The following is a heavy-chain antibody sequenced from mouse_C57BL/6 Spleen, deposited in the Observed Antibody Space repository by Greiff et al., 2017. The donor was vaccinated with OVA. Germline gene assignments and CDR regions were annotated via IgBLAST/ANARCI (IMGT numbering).Heavy chain of an antibody. CDR2: INPYNGGT. J-gene: IGHJ4*01. CDR1: GYTFTDYY. CDR3: ARGGTTAYYAMDY. Sequence: EVQLQQSGPVLVKPGASVKMSCKASGYTFTDYYMNWVKQSHGKSLEWIGVINPYNGGTSYNQKFKGKATLTVDKSSSTAYMELNSLTSEDSAVYYCARGGTTAYYAMDYWGQGTSVTVSS. D-gene: IGHD1-2*01. V-gene: IGHV1-19*01.